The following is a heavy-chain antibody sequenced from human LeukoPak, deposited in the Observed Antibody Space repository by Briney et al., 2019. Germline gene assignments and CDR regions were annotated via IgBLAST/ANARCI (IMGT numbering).Heavy chain of an antibody. Sequence: SGGSLRLSCAASGFTFSSYAMSWVRQAPGKGLEWVSAISGSGGSTYYADSVKGRFTISRDNSKNTLYLQMNSLRAEDTAVYYCAKALLRYNWFDPWGQGTLVTVSS. D-gene: IGHD3-3*01. CDR3: AKALLRYNWFDP. CDR2: ISGSGGST. CDR1: GFTFSSYA. V-gene: IGHV3-23*01. J-gene: IGHJ5*02.